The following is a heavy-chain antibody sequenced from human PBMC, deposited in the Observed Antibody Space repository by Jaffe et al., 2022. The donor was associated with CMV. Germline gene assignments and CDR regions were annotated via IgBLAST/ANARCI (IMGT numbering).Heavy chain of an antibody. J-gene: IGHJ6*02. CDR2: ISYDGSNK. CDR3: AKDTGGDSYGSGSYPNKYYYYYGMDV. V-gene: IGHV3-30*18. Sequence: QVQLVESGGGVVQPGRSLRLSCAASGFTFSSYGMHWVRQAPGKGLEWVAVISYDGSNKYYADSVKGRFTISRDNSKNTLYLQMNSLRAEDTAVYYCAKDTGGDSYGSGSYPNKYYYYYGMDVWGQGTTVTVSS. CDR1: GFTFSSYG. D-gene: IGHD3-10*01.